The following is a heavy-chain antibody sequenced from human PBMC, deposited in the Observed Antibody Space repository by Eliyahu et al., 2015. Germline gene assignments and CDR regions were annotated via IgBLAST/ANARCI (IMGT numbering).Heavy chain of an antibody. J-gene: IGHJ4*02. D-gene: IGHD5-24*01. Sequence: EVQVVESGGGLVQPGGSLRLSCAASGFTFXNYAXTWVRQAPGKGLEWVSAISGSSSSTYYAXSVKGRFTISRDNSKNTLYLQMNSLRAEDTAVYYCAKVGRRDGYKEYYFDYWGQGTLVTVSS. CDR2: ISGSSSST. CDR1: GFTFXNYA. V-gene: IGHV3-23*04. CDR3: AKVGRRDGYKEYYFDY.